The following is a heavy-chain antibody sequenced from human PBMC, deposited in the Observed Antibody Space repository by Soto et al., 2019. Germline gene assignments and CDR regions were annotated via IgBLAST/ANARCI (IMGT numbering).Heavy chain of an antibody. J-gene: IGHJ2*01. CDR1: GGSISSYY. V-gene: IGHV4-59*01. D-gene: IGHD4-17*01. Sequence: QVQLQESGPGLVKPSETLSLTCTVSGGSISSYYWSWIRQPPGKGLEWIGYIYYSGSTNYNPSLKSRVTISVDTSKNQFSLKLSSVTAADTAVYYCARGPRNYYDDLPDWYFDLWGRGTLVTVSS. CDR2: IYYSGST. CDR3: ARGPRNYYDDLPDWYFDL.